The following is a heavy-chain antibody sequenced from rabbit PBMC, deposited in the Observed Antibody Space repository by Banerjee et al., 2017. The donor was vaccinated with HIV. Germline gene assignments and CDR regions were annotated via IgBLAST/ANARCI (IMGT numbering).Heavy chain of an antibody. Sequence: QSLQESGGGLFQPGGSLALTCKASGFSLSNNYVMCWVRQAPGKGLEWIGCIVTGDGNTYYASWAKGRFTISKTSSTTVTLQMTSLTGADTATYFCARNYGLWGQGTLVTVS. CDR2: IVTGDGNT. V-gene: IGHV1S40*01. CDR3: ARNYGL. CDR1: GFSLSNNYV. D-gene: IGHD3-1*01. J-gene: IGHJ3*01.